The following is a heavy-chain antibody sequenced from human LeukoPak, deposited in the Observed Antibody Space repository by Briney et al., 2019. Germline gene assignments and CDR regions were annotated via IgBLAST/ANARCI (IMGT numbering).Heavy chain of an antibody. CDR2: TIPIFGTA. CDR3: ARVAPGSVYMDV. D-gene: IGHD2-15*01. J-gene: IGHJ6*03. Sequence: ASVKVSCKASGGTFSSYAISWVRQAPGQGLEWMGGTIPIFGTANYAQKFQGRVTITTDESTSTAYMELSSLRSEDTAVYYCARVAPGSVYMDVWGKGTTVTVSS. CDR1: GGTFSSYA. V-gene: IGHV1-69*05.